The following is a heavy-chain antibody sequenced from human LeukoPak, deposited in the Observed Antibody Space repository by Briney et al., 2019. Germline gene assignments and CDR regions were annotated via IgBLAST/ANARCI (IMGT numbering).Heavy chain of an antibody. Sequence: GGSLRLSCAASGFTFSTYAMTWVRQAPGVGLEWVSSITAGATAYYADSVKGRFTVSRDNSKNTLYLQMNSLRAEDTAVYYCANAKDSIVGGLTSLDSWGQGTLVTVSS. CDR1: GFTFSTYA. J-gene: IGHJ4*02. V-gene: IGHV3-23*01. CDR3: ANAKDSIVGGLTSLDS. D-gene: IGHD3-16*01. CDR2: ITAGATA.